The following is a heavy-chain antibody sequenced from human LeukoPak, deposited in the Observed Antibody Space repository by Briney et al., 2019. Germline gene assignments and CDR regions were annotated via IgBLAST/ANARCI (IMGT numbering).Heavy chain of an antibody. CDR1: GGSISSSNW. CDR3: ATYFGSGSHFDS. Sequence: SETLSLTCAVSGGSISSSNWWSWVRQPPGKGLEWIGNIFYSGSTYYSPSLRSRVTISLDTSRNQFSLKLNSVTAADTALYYCATYFGSGSHFDSWGQGALVTVSS. J-gene: IGHJ4*02. D-gene: IGHD3-10*01. CDR2: IFYSGST. V-gene: IGHV4-4*02.